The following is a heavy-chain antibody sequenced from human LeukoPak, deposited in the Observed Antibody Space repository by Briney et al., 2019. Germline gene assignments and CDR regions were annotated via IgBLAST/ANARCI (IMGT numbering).Heavy chain of an antibody. D-gene: IGHD5-24*01. J-gene: IGHJ1*01. Sequence: GGSLRLSCSASGFTFSIATMHWVRQAPGKGLQYVSVISGNGVSSYADSVKGRFIISRDNSKNTVYLQMSSLRAEDTAVYYCVGDGRDGYNKYFYHWGQGTLVTVSS. CDR2: ISGNGVS. V-gene: IGHV3-64D*06. CDR3: VGDGRDGYNKYFYH. CDR1: GFTFSIAT.